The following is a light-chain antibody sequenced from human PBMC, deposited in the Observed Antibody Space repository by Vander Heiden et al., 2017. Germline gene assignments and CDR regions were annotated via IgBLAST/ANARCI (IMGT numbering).Light chain of an antibody. Sequence: DIQMNQSPSTLSASVGDRVTITCRASQNISNWLAWYQQKPGKAPNLLIYKASSLESGVPSRFSGSGSGTEFTLTISSLQPDDFATYYCQQYNSYSRTFGQGTKVEIK. V-gene: IGKV1-5*03. CDR3: QQYNSYSRT. J-gene: IGKJ1*01. CDR2: KAS. CDR1: QNISNW.